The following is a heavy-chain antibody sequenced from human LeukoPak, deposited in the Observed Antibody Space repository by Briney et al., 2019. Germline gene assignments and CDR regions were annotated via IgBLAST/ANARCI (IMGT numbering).Heavy chain of an antibody. V-gene: IGHV4-39*01. CDR3: ASRDITTVSSDY. D-gene: IGHD4-11*01. J-gene: IGHJ4*02. CDR2: IYYSGST. Sequence: SETLSLTCTVSGGSISSSSYYWGWIRQPPGKGLEWIGSIYYSGSTYYNPSLKSRVTISVDTSKNQFSLKLSSVTAADTAVYYCASRDITTVSSDYWGQGTLVTVSS. CDR1: GGSISSSSYY.